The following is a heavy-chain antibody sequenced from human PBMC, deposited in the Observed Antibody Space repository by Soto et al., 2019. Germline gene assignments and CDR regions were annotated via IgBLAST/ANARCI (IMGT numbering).Heavy chain of an antibody. D-gene: IGHD6-6*01. J-gene: IGHJ4*02. CDR1: GFTFNHYG. CDR2: ISGSGGTT. Sequence: EQLLESGGGLVQPGGSVTLSCAASGFTFNHYGMAWVRQAPGKGLEWVSVISGSGGTTYYADSVKGRFTISRDNSKSTVYLQMNSLRVEDTALHSCAKVIVLGASTIEFWGPGTLVTVSS. CDR3: AKVIVLGASTIEF. V-gene: IGHV3-23*01.